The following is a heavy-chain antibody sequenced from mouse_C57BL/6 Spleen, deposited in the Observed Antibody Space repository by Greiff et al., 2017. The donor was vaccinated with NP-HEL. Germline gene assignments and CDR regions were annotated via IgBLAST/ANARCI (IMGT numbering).Heavy chain of an antibody. D-gene: IGHD2-14*01. J-gene: IGHJ3*01. V-gene: IGHV5-6*01. CDR1: GFTFSSYG. CDR2: ISSGGSYT. Sequence: EVQLVESGGDLVKPGGSLKLSCAASGFTFSSYGMSWVRQTPDKRLEWVATISSGGSYTYYPDSVKGRFTISRDNAKNTLYLQMSSLKSEDTAMYYCARLNRAWFAYWGQGTLVTVSA. CDR3: ARLNRAWFAY.